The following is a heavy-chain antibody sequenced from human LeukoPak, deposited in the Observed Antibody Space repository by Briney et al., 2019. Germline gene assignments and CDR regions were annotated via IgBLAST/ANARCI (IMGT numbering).Heavy chain of an antibody. CDR3: ARTLFYCSGGSCYTYDY. CDR1: GYSFTSYW. CDR2: IYPGDSDT. Sequence: GESLQISCKGSGYSFTSYWIGWVRQLPGKGLEWMGIIYPGDSDTRYSPSFQGQVTISADKSISTAYLQWSSLKASDTAMYYCARTLFYCSGGSCYTYDYWGQGTLVTVSS. J-gene: IGHJ4*02. D-gene: IGHD2-15*01. V-gene: IGHV5-51*01.